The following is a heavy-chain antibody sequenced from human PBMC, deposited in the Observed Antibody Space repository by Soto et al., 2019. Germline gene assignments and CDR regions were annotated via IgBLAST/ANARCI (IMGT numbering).Heavy chain of an antibody. CDR1: GGSISSSNW. J-gene: IGHJ5*02. CDR3: ARDTIYVGATRTNWFDP. Sequence: SETLSLTCAVSGGSISSSNWWSWVRQPPGKGLEWIGEIYHSGSTNYNPSLKSRVTISVDKSKNQFSLKLSSVTAADTAVYYCARDTIYVGATRTNWFDPWGQGTLVTVS. V-gene: IGHV4-4*02. CDR2: IYHSGST. D-gene: IGHD1-26*01.